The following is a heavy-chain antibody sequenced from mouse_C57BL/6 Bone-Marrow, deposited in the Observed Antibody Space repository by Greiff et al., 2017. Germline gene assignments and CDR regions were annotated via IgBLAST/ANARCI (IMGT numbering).Heavy chain of an antibody. D-gene: IGHD3-2*02. CDR3: AIDSSGFPGCAY. Sequence: QVQLQQPGAELVKPGASVKMSCKASGYTFTSYWITWVKQRPGQGLEWIGDIYPGSGSTNYNEKFKSKATLTVDTSSSTAYMQLSSLTSEDSAVYYCAIDSSGFPGCAYWGQGTLVTVSA. V-gene: IGHV1-55*01. J-gene: IGHJ3*01. CDR2: IYPGSGST. CDR1: GYTFTSYW.